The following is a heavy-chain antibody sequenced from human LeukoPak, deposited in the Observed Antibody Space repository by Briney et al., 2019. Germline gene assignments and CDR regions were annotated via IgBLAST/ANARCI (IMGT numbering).Heavy chain of an antibody. J-gene: IGHJ4*02. D-gene: IGHD3-22*01. V-gene: IGHV3-48*01. CDR1: GFTFSTYS. CDR3: ARDPGYYDSSGYFDY. Sequence: PGGSLRLSCAASGFTFSTYSMNWVRQAPGKGLEWVSYISTDSSTIYYAGSVKGRFTISRDNAKNSLYLQMNSLRAEDTAVYYCARDPGYYDSSGYFDYWGQGTLVTVSS. CDR2: ISTDSSTI.